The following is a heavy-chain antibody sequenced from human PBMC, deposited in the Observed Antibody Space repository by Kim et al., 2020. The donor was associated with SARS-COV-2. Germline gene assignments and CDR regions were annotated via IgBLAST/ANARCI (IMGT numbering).Heavy chain of an antibody. J-gene: IGHJ4*02. CDR3: ARYDYSFDY. Sequence: GKTKYSQKFPGRVTITRDTSASTAYMELSSLRSEDTAVYYCARYDYSFDYWGQGTLVTVSS. D-gene: IGHD4-4*01. V-gene: IGHV1-3*01. CDR2: GKT.